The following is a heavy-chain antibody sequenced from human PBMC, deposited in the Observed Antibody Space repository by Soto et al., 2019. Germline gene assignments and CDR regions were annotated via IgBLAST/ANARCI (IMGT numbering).Heavy chain of an antibody. D-gene: IGHD3-3*01. Sequence: QLQLQESGSGLVKPSQTLSLTCAVSGGSISSGGYSWSWIRQPPGKGLEWIGYIYHSGSTYYNPSLKSRVTISVDRSKNQFSLKLSSVTAADTAVYYCARGGYGYYEARWFDPWGQGTLVTVSS. J-gene: IGHJ5*02. CDR2: IYHSGST. CDR1: GGSISSGGYS. CDR3: ARGGYGYYEARWFDP. V-gene: IGHV4-30-2*01.